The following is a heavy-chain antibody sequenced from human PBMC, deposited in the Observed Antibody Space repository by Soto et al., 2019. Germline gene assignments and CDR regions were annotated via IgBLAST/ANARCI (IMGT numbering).Heavy chain of an antibody. CDR3: TNGGPLLNPFDY. CDR1: GFTFSGSA. V-gene: IGHV3-73*01. Sequence: GGSLRLSCAASGFTFSGSAMHWVRQASGQGLEYIGRIRSKANNYATVYAASLKGRFIISRDDSKSTTYLQITSLLMEDTAVYFCTNGGPLLNPFDYWGRGILVTVSS. CDR2: IRSKANNYAT. J-gene: IGHJ4*02. D-gene: IGHD1-26*01.